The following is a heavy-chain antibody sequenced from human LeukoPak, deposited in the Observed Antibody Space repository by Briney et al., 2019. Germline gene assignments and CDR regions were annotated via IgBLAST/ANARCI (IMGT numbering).Heavy chain of an antibody. CDR3: ARDQAGLIVYSSPSPDAFDM. Sequence: GASVKVSFKASGYTFTNYGISWVRQAPGQGLEWMGWISAYDGNTIYAQKFQGRVTMTIDTSTSTAYMELRSLRSDDTALYYCARDQAGLIVYSSPSPDAFDMWGQGTMVTVSS. V-gene: IGHV1-18*01. CDR1: GYTFTNYG. CDR2: ISAYDGNT. J-gene: IGHJ3*02. D-gene: IGHD3-22*01.